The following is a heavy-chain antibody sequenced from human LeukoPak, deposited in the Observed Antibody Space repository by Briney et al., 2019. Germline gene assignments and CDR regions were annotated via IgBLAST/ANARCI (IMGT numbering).Heavy chain of an antibody. V-gene: IGHV4-61*01. Sequence: SETLSLTCTVSGGSVSSGSYYWNWIRQPPGKGLEWIGYIYHSGSTNYNPSLQSRVTISVDTSKNQFSLNLNSVTAADTAVYYCARGGAARLHFQNWGQGTLVTVSS. CDR2: IYHSGST. J-gene: IGHJ1*01. CDR1: GGSVSSGSYY. CDR3: ARGGAARLHFQN. D-gene: IGHD6-6*01.